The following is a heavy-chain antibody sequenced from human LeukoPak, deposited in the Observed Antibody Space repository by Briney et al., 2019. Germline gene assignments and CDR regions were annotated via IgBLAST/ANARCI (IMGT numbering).Heavy chain of an antibody. Sequence: PGGSLRLSCAASGLTFNNAWMNWVRQAPGKGLEWVGRVKSKADGGSIDYGAPVKGRFTISRDDSKNTLYLQMNSLNTEDTAVYYCARGYCIGGSCFVFDCWGQGTLVTVSS. CDR1: GLTFNNAW. D-gene: IGHD2-15*01. J-gene: IGHJ4*02. V-gene: IGHV3-15*07. CDR3: ARGYCIGGSCFVFDC. CDR2: VKSKADGGSI.